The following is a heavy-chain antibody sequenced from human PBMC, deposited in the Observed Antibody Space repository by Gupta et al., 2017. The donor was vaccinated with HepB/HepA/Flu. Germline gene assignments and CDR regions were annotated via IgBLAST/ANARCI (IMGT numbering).Heavy chain of an antibody. V-gene: IGHV3-7*01. CDR2: INQDGRVT. Sequence: EVHLAEFGGGLVQPGGSLRLSCGASGFTFNTHWMNWVRQAPGKGLEWVADINQDGRVTYYVDSVKGRFTISRDNAKNSVYLQMNNLRDEDTAIYYCARIGNGGHSNAWGQGILVTVSS. J-gene: IGHJ5*02. D-gene: IGHD4-23*01. CDR1: GFTFNTHW. CDR3: ARIGNGGHSNA.